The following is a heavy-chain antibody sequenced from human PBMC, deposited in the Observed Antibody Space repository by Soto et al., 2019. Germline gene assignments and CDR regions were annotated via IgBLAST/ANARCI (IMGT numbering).Heavy chain of an antibody. Sequence: SETLSLTCSVSGGSIGSYHWSWIRQPAGKGLEWIGRIYTSGSTDYNPSLKSRVTMSVDTSKNQFSLKLSSVTAADTAVYYCARTGARDSWLADYWGQGTLVTVSS. CDR3: ARTGARDSWLADY. J-gene: IGHJ4*02. CDR1: GGSIGSYH. CDR2: IYTSGST. D-gene: IGHD6-19*01. V-gene: IGHV4-4*07.